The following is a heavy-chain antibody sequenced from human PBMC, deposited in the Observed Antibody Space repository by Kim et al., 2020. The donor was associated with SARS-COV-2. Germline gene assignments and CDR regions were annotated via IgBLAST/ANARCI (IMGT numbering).Heavy chain of an antibody. V-gene: IGHV3-48*03. CDR3: ARQEAGSFGETESYSYFDL. D-gene: IGHD3-10*01. CDR1: GFSISRFE. J-gene: IGHJ2*01. Sequence: GGSLRLSCAASGFSISRFEMNWVRQVPGKGLEWLAYISHSGNVIYYADSVKGRFTISRDSAKNSLYLQIDSLRVEDTAVYYCARQEAGSFGETESYSYFDLWGRGTLLTVAS. CDR2: ISHSGNVI.